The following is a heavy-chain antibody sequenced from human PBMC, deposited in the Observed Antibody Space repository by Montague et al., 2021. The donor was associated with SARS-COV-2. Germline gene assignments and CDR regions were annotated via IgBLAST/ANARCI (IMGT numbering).Heavy chain of an antibody. CDR3: ARERSADYYDGSGYNSYKYGMDV. CDR1: GGSVSSGSYY. J-gene: IGHJ6*02. CDR2: IYTSGSS. V-gene: IGHV4-61*02. Sequence: TRSLTCTVSGGSVSSGSYYWSWIRQPAGKGLEWIGRIYTSGSSNYNPSLKSRVTISVDTSKNQFSLKVSSVTAADTAVYYCARERSADYYDGSGYNSYKYGMDVWGQGTTVTVSS. D-gene: IGHD3-22*01.